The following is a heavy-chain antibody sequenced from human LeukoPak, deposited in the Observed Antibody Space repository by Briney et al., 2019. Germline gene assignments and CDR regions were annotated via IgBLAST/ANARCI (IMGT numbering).Heavy chain of an antibody. Sequence: PGGSLRLSCAGSGFTFDNYWMNWVRQAPGKGLEWVANIKQDGSEEHYVDSVKGRFTISRDNAKNSLYLQMSSLRAEDTAVYYCARVRIYRSSLYYWGQGTLVTVSS. CDR1: GFTFDNYW. CDR2: IKQDGSEE. J-gene: IGHJ4*02. CDR3: ARVRIYRSSLYY. V-gene: IGHV3-7*01. D-gene: IGHD6-13*01.